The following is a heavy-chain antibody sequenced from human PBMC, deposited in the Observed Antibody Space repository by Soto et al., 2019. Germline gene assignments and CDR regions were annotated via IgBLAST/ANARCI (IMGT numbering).Heavy chain of an antibody. CDR3: ARSTYYYDSSGYYYSGWFDP. J-gene: IGHJ5*02. Sequence: PSETLSLTCTVSGGSISIGGYYWSWIRHHPGKGLEWIGYIYYSGSTYYNPSLKSRVTISVDTSKNQFSLKLSSVTAADTAVYYCARSTYYYDSSGYYYSGWFDPWGQGTLVTVSS. CDR1: GGSISIGGYY. V-gene: IGHV4-31*03. D-gene: IGHD3-22*01. CDR2: IYYSGST.